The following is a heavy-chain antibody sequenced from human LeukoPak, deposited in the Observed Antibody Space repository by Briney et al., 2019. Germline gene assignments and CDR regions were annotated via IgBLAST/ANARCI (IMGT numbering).Heavy chain of an antibody. Sequence: GESLKISCKGSGYSFSSYWIGWVRQMPGRGLEWMGIIYPGDSDIRYSPSFRGQVTISADKSITTAYLQWSSLKASDTAIYYCARSGNYGGYFQHWGQGSLVTVSS. CDR2: IYPGDSDI. D-gene: IGHD1-26*01. CDR1: GYSFSSYW. CDR3: ARSGNYGGYFQH. V-gene: IGHV5-51*01. J-gene: IGHJ1*01.